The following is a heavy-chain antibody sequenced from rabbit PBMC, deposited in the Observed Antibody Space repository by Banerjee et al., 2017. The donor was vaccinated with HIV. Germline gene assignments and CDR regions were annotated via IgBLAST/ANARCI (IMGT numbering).Heavy chain of an antibody. J-gene: IGHJ4*01. D-gene: IGHD4-2*01. Sequence: QSLEESGGDLVKPGASLTLTCTASGFSFSSSYYMCWVRQAPGKGLEWIGCIYTDSGSTDYASWVNGRFTISKTSSTTVTLQMTSLTAADTATYFCAKENINWDAGLWGPGTLVTVS. CDR3: AKENINWDAGL. CDR2: IYTDSGST. CDR1: GFSFSSSYY. V-gene: IGHV1S40*01.